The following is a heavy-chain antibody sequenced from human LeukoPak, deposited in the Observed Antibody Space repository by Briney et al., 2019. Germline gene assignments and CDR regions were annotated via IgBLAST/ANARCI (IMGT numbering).Heavy chain of an antibody. CDR2: ISSSGSTI. V-gene: IGHV3-48*03. J-gene: IGHJ4*02. CDR3: ARVQWLRSWYFDY. D-gene: IGHD5-12*01. CDR1: GFTFSSYE. Sequence: GGSLRLSCAASGFTFSSYEMNWVRQAPGKGLEWVSYISSSGSTIYYADSVKGRFTISRDNSKNTLYLQMNSLRAEDTAVYYCARVQWLRSWYFDYWGQGTLVTVSS.